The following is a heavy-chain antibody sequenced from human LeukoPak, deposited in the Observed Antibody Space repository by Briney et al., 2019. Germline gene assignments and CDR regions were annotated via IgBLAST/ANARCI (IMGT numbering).Heavy chain of an antibody. Sequence: SETLSLTCAVYGGSFSGYYWSWIRQPPGKGLEWIWEINHSGSTNYNPSLKSRVTISVDTSKNQFSLKLSSVTAADTAVYYCARGVYSSSWAPFDYWGQGTLVTVSS. CDR3: ARGVYSSSWAPFDY. V-gene: IGHV4-34*01. CDR1: GGSFSGYY. D-gene: IGHD6-13*01. J-gene: IGHJ4*02. CDR2: INHSGST.